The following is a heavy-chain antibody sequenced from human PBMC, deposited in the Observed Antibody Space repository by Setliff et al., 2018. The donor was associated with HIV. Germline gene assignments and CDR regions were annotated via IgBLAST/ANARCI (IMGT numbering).Heavy chain of an antibody. V-gene: IGHV3-74*01. Sequence: LRLSCAASGLTFSTSWMQWVRQSPGEGLLWVARLNPEANYIHYADSVKGRFTISRDNAKNTLYLQMNSLRTEDTAVYYCVRDTFDGRSYYGWDVWGQGTTVTVSS. J-gene: IGHJ6*02. CDR3: VRDTFDGRSYYGWDV. CDR2: LNPEANYI. D-gene: IGHD3-9*01. CDR1: GLTFSTSW.